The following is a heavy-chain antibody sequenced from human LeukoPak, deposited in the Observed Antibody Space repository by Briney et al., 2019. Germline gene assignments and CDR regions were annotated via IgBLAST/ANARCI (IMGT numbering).Heavy chain of an antibody. CDR3: ARVKANRSGWYYFDY. V-gene: IGHV3-74*01. D-gene: IGHD6-19*01. CDR1: GFTFSSYW. J-gene: IGHJ4*02. Sequence: GGSLRLSCAASGFTFSSYWMHWVRQAPGKGLVWVSRINSDGSSTSYADSVKGRFTISRDNAKNTLYLQMNSLRAEDTAVYYCARVKANRSGWYYFDYWGQGTLVTVSS. CDR2: INSDGSST.